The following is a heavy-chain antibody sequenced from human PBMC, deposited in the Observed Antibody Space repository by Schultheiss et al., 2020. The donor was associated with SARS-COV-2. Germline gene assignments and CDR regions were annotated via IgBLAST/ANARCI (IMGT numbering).Heavy chain of an antibody. CDR3: ARAPRYYDFWSGYYLGDYYYYGMDV. Sequence: ASVKVSCKASGYTFSNYGISWVRQAPGQGLEWMGWISAYNGNTNYAQKLQGRVTMTTDTSTSTAYMELRSLRSDDTAVYYCARAPRYYDFWSGYYLGDYYYYGMDVWGQGTTVTVSS. J-gene: IGHJ6*02. CDR1: GYTFSNYG. D-gene: IGHD3-3*01. V-gene: IGHV1-18*01. CDR2: ISAYNGNT.